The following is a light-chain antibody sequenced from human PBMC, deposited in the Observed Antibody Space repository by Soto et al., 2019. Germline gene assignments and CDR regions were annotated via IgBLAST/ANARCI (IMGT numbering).Light chain of an antibody. CDR3: QQSYSTPPT. J-gene: IGKJ1*01. CDR1: QSIGRN. CDR2: TSS. Sequence: DIPMTQSPASLSASVGDRVTISCRASQSIGRNLNWYQQKPGKAPKLLIFTSSSLQSGVPSRFSGSGSGTDFIFTISNLQPEDFGTYFCQQSYSTPPTFGQGTKVEIK. V-gene: IGKV1-39*01.